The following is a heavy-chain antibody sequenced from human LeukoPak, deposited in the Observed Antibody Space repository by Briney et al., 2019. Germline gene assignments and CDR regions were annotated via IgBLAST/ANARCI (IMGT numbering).Heavy chain of an antibody. J-gene: IGHJ4*02. D-gene: IGHD6-13*01. V-gene: IGHV3-30*04. CDR3: ARDGGYSSNWYDFDY. CDR2: ISYDGSNK. Sequence: GGSLRLSCAAFGFTFSSYAMHWVRQAPGKGLEWVAGISYDGSNKYYADSVKGRFTISRDNSKNTLYLQMNSLRAEDTAVYYCARDGGYSSNWYDFDYWGQGTLVTVSS. CDR1: GFTFSSYA.